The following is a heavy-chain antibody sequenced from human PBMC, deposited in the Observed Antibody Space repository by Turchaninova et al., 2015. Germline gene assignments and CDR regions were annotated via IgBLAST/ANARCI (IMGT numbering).Heavy chain of an antibody. CDR1: GFPCSNYW. Sequence: EVQLVESGGGLIQPGGSMRLSCAVSGFPCSNYWMSWVRQVTGKGMGWVANIKQDGGEKYYVDSVEGRLTIARDNAKNSLYLQRNSLRAEDTAVYYCVRGSGYSYGYDYWGQGTLVTVSS. J-gene: IGHJ4*02. V-gene: IGHV3-7*03. CDR2: IKQDGGEK. CDR3: VRGSGYSYGYDY. D-gene: IGHD5-18*01.